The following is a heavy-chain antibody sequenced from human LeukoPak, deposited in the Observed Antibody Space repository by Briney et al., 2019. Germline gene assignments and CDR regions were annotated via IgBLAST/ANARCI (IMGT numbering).Heavy chain of an antibody. CDR1: GFTFDDYA. CDR2: ISWNSGSI. J-gene: IGHJ4*02. V-gene: IGHV3-9*03. CDR3: AKGGGSSTLHYFDY. Sequence: GGSPRLSCAASGFTFDDYAMHWVRQAPGKGLEWVSGISWNSGSIGYADSVKGRFTISRDNAKNSLYLQMNSLRAEDMALYYCAKGGGSSTLHYFDYWGQGTLVTVSS. D-gene: IGHD3-10*01.